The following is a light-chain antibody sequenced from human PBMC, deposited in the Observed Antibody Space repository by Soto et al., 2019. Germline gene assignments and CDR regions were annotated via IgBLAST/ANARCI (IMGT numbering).Light chain of an antibody. Sequence: QSALTQPASVSGSPGQSITISCTGTSSDVGGYNYVSWFQQHPDKAPKLIIFEVTKRPSGVSNRFSGSKSGNTASLTISGLQPEDEGNYYCSSYRTGDNHLFGVGTQVTVL. J-gene: IGLJ1*01. V-gene: IGLV2-14*01. CDR3: SSYRTGDNHL. CDR2: EVT. CDR1: SSDVGGYNY.